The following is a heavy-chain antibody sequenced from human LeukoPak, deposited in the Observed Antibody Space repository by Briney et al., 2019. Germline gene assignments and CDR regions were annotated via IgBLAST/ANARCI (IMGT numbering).Heavy chain of an antibody. CDR2: ISAYNGNT. J-gene: IGHJ6*03. CDR3: ARSAGHCSDGICFTDYYMDV. V-gene: IGHV1-18*01. D-gene: IGHD2-8*01. Sequence: ASVKVSCKAPGYTFTSYGISWVRQAPGQGLEWTGWISAYNGNTNYAQKLQGRVTMTTDTSTSTAYMDLSSVTSDDSAVYFCARSAGHCSDGICFTDYYMDVWGRGTTVTVSS. CDR1: GYTFTSYG.